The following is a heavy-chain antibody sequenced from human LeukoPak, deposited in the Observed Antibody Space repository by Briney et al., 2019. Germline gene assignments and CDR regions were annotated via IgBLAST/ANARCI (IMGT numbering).Heavy chain of an antibody. V-gene: IGHV4-59*01. CDR1: GGSITNYF. J-gene: IGHJ6*03. CDR3: ARDRGYGGNGGSYYYYYYMDV. D-gene: IGHD4-23*01. Sequence: SETLSLTCTVSGGSITNYFWSWVRQPPGKGLEWIGFIYYNGSTNYNPSLKSRVTISVDTSKSQFSLKLSSVTAADTAVYYCARDRGYGGNGGSYYYYYYMDVWGKGTTVTVSS. CDR2: IYYNGST.